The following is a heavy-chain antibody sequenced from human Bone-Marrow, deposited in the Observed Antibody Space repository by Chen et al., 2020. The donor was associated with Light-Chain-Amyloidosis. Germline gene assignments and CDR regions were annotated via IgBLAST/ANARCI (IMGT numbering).Heavy chain of an antibody. CDR1: GYTFTSYY. D-gene: IGHD5-18*01. V-gene: IGHV1-46*04. CDR2: INPSDDYT. CDR3: ARGLRDTAMALAFDY. J-gene: IGHJ4*02. Sequence: QVQLVQSGAEVKKPGASVKVSCKASGYTFTSYYIHWVRQAPGQGLEWIGFINPSDDYTYHAQRLQGRLTMTRDTSTSTVYMELSSLRSDDTAVYYCARGLRDTAMALAFDYWGQGTLVTVSS.